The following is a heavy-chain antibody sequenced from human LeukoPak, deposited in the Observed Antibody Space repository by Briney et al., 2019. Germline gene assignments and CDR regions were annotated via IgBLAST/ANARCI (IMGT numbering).Heavy chain of an antibody. V-gene: IGHV3-69-1*01. CDR2: IGGDGIA. J-gene: IGHJ4*02. Sequence: GSLRLSCVASGFTFTDHPMNWVRQAPGKGLEWISYIGGDGIAFYADSVKGRFTASKDDARKSMYLQMNSLRAEDTAVYYCAKATYSGSYPFDYWGQGTLVTVSS. CDR1: GFTFTDHP. D-gene: IGHD1-26*01. CDR3: AKATYSGSYPFDY.